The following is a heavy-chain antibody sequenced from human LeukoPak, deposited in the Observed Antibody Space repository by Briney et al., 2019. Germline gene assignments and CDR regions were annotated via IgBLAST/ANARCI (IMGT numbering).Heavy chain of an antibody. CDR1: GYSISSGYY. CDR3: ARVGGYCSSTSCSPSDYYYYYYMDV. J-gene: IGHJ6*03. Sequence: SETLSLTCTVSGYSISSGYYWGWIRQPPGKGLEWIGSIYHSGSTYYNPSLKSRVTISVDTSKNQFSLKLSSVTAADTAVYYCARVGGYCSSTSCSPSDYYYYYYMDVWGKGTTVTASS. V-gene: IGHV4-38-2*02. D-gene: IGHD2-2*01. CDR2: IYHSGST.